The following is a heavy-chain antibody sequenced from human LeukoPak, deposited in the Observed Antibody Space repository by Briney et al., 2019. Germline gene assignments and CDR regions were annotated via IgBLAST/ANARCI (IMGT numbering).Heavy chain of an antibody. CDR3: ARDINYGTNWFDP. V-gene: IGHV4-61*01. J-gene: IGHJ5*02. CDR2: IYYSGST. Sequence: PSETLSLTCTVSSGSISSSSYYWGWIRQPPGKGLEWIGYIYYSGSTNYNPSLKSRVTISVDTSKNQFSLKLSSVTAADTAVYYCARDINYGTNWFDPWGQGTLVTVSS. CDR1: SGSISSSSYY. D-gene: IGHD4-11*01.